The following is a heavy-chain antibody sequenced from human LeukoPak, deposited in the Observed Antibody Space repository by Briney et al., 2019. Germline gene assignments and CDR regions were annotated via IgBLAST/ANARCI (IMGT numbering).Heavy chain of an antibody. CDR1: GFTLSYYY. CDR3: VRTVYDILTGFCY. J-gene: IGHJ4*02. V-gene: IGHV3-11*06. D-gene: IGHD3-9*01. Sequence: GGSLRLSLAASGFTLSYYYMSWIRQAPGKGLEGVSYISNSSSYTNYADSVKGRFTISRDDAKKSLYLQVNSLRAEDTAVYYCVRTVYDILTGFCYWGQGSLVTVAS. CDR2: ISNSSSYT.